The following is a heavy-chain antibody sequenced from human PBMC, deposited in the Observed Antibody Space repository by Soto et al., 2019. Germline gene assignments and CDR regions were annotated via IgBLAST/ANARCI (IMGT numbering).Heavy chain of an antibody. CDR3: AKDRVPIAAAAHYCYYGMDV. CDR2: ISWNSGSI. Sequence: PGGSLRLSCAASGFTFDDYAMHWVRQAPGKGLEWVSGISWNSGSIGYADSVKGRFTISRDNAKNSLYLQMNSLRAEDTALYYCAKDRVPIAAAAHYCYYGMDVWGQGTTVTVSS. D-gene: IGHD6-13*01. CDR1: GFTFDDYA. J-gene: IGHJ6*02. V-gene: IGHV3-9*01.